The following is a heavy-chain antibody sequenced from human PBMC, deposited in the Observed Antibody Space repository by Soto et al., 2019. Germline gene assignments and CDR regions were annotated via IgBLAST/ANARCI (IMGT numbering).Heavy chain of an antibody. Sequence: ETLSLTCTVSGASISGYHWSWIRQPPGKGLEWIGYIYYTGSTNYNPSLKSRVTMSVDTSKNQFSLKLNSVTAADTAVYYCARGFTIGWYTYYFDLWGQGPLVTVSS. V-gene: IGHV4-59*08. CDR2: IYYTGST. CDR1: GASISGYH. CDR3: ARGFTIGWYTYYFDL. J-gene: IGHJ4*02. D-gene: IGHD6-19*01.